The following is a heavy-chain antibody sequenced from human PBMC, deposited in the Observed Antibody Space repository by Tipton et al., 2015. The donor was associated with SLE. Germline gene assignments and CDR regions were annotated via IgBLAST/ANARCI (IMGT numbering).Heavy chain of an antibody. D-gene: IGHD3-16*01. CDR3: ARDQGGYFHH. CDR2: ISAYNGNT. Sequence: QSGAEVKKPGASVKVSCKASGYTFTSDGITWVRQAPGQGLEWMGGISAYNGNTNYAQKLQGRVTMTTGISTSTAYMELRSLRSDDTAVYYCARDQGGYFHHWGQGTLVTVSS. CDR1: GYTFTSDG. J-gene: IGHJ1*01. V-gene: IGHV1-18*01.